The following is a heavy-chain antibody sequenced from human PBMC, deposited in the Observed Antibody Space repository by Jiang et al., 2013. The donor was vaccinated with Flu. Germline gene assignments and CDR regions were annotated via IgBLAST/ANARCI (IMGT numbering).Heavy chain of an antibody. D-gene: IGHD3-16*02. Sequence: VQLVESGAEVKRPGESLKISCKGSGYSFTSYWIGWVRQMPGKGLEWMGIIYPGDSDTRYSPSFQGQVTISADKSISTAYLQWSSLKASDTAMYYCARLYDYVWGSYRYIRDDPEYFQHWGQGTLVTVSS. CDR1: GYSFTSYW. CDR3: ARLYDYVWGSYRYIRDDPEYFQH. V-gene: IGHV5-51*01. J-gene: IGHJ1*01. CDR2: IYPGDSDT.